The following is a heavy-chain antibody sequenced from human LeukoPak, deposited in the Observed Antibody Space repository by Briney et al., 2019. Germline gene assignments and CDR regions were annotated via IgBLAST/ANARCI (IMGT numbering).Heavy chain of an antibody. CDR1: GYTFTSYG. D-gene: IGHD3-3*01. CDR3: AREGITIFGVATDAFDI. J-gene: IGHJ3*02. Sequence: ASVKVSCKASGYTFTSYGISWVRQAPGQGLEWMGWISAYNGNTNCAQKLQGRVTMTTDTSTSTAYMELRSLRSDDTAVYYCAREGITIFGVATDAFDIWGQGTMVTVSS. CDR2: ISAYNGNT. V-gene: IGHV1-18*01.